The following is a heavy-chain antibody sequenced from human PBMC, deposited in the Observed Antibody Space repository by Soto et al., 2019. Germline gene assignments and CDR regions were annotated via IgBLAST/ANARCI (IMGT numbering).Heavy chain of an antibody. Sequence: PGGSLRLSCAASAFTFSRDWMHWVRQAPGKGLLWVSRINSDGSSTTYADSVMGRFTISRDNAKNTLYLQMNSLRAEDTAVYYCTRGGYYDSSAYIPRGLDVWGQGTTVTVSS. CDR2: INSDGSST. D-gene: IGHD3-22*01. CDR1: AFTFSRDW. V-gene: IGHV3-74*01. J-gene: IGHJ6*02. CDR3: TRGGYYDSSAYIPRGLDV.